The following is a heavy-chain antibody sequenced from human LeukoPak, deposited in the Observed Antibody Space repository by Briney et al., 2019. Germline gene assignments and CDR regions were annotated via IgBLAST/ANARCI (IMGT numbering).Heavy chain of an antibody. CDR3: ARGLEDYYYMDV. D-gene: IGHD5-24*01. V-gene: IGHV1-2*06. CDR1: GYTFNGYY. Sequence: ASVKVSCKASGYTFNGYYMNWVRQAPGQGLEWMGRINPKSGGTNYAQKFQGRVTMTRDTSISTAYMELSRLRSDDTAVYYCARGLEDYYYMDVWGEGTTVTVSS. CDR2: INPKSGGT. J-gene: IGHJ6*03.